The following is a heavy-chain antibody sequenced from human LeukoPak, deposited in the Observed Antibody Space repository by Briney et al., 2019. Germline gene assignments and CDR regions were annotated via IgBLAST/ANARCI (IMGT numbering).Heavy chain of an antibody. D-gene: IGHD1-26*01. CDR2: IRSKANSYAT. CDR3: TRRLVGATTGDY. CDR1: GFTFSGSA. Sequence: GGSLRLSCAASGFTFSGSAMHWVRQASGEGLEWVGRIRSKANSYATAYAASVKGRFTISRDDSKNTAYLQMNSLKTEDTAVYYCTRRLVGATTGDYRGQGTLVTVSS. V-gene: IGHV3-73*01. J-gene: IGHJ4*02.